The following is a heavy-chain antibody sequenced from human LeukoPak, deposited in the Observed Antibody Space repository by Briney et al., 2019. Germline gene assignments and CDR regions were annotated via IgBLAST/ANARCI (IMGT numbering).Heavy chain of an antibody. CDR1: GFTFSSYW. CDR2: INTDGSST. D-gene: IGHD3-3*01. Sequence: PGGSLRLSCAASGFTFSSYWMHWVRQAPGKGLVWVSRINTDGSSTSYADSVKGRFTISRDNAKNTLYLQMNSLRAEDTAVYYCARDLIYYDFWSAIGYWGQGTLVTVSS. CDR3: ARDLIYYDFWSAIGY. J-gene: IGHJ4*02. V-gene: IGHV3-74*01.